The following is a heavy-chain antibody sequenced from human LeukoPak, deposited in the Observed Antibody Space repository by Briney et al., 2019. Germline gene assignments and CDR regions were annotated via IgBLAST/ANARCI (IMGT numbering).Heavy chain of an antibody. CDR1: EFTFSSYW. V-gene: IGHV3-7*01. D-gene: IGHD2-15*01. CDR2: IELDGREK. Sequence: GGSLRLSCAASEFTFSSYWMHCVRQAPGKGLEWVANIELDGREKYYVDSVKGRFSISRDNAKNSLYLQLNTLRPEDTAVYYCVQGWRDNWGQGTLVTVSS. CDR3: VQGWRDN. J-gene: IGHJ4*02.